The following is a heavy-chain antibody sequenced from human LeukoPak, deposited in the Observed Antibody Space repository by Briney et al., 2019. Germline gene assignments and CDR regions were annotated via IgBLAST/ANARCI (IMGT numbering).Heavy chain of an antibody. D-gene: IGHD3-10*01. V-gene: IGHV3-43*01. J-gene: IGHJ4*02. CDR3: AKGKNTGSYLSHVDY. Sequence: GGSLRLSCAASGLTFDDYTMHWVRQAPGKGLEWVSLITWDGGSTYYADSVKGRFTISRDNSKNSLYPQMNSLRTEDTALYYCAKGKNTGSYLSHVDYWGQGTLVTVSS. CDR1: GLTFDDYT. CDR2: ITWDGGST.